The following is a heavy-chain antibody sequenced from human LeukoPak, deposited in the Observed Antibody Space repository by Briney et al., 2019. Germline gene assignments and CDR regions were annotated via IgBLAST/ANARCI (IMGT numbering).Heavy chain of an antibody. CDR2: INHTGST. CDR3: ARRTPQPRPKLVVLVAGTRGNWFDP. V-gene: IGHV4-34*01. Sequence: SETLSLTCAVYGGSFSGYYWSWLRQPPGKGLEWIGEINHTGSTNYNTSLKSRVTLSVDTSKTQFSLKLSSVTAADTAVYYCARRTPQPRPKLVVLVAGTRGNWFDPWGQGTLVTVSS. D-gene: IGHD6-19*01. J-gene: IGHJ5*02. CDR1: GGSFSGYY.